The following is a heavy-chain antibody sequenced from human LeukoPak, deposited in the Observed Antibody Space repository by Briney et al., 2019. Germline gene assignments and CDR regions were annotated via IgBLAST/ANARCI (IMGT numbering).Heavy chain of an antibody. J-gene: IGHJ5*02. CDR2: INHSGST. CDR1: GGSISSYY. D-gene: IGHD1-26*01. CDR3: ARRGIVGATMGNWFDP. Sequence: SETLSLTCTVSGGSISSYYWSWIRQPPGKGLEWIGEINHSGSTNYNPSLKSRVTISVDTSKNQFSLKLSSVTAADTAVYYCARRGIVGATMGNWFDPWGQGTLVTVSS. V-gene: IGHV4-34*01.